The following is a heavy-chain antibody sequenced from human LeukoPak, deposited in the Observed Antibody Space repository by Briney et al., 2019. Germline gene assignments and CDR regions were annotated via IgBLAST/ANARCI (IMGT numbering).Heavy chain of an antibody. CDR1: GFTFSGSA. CDR3: TRLHGYSSGWYYFDY. D-gene: IGHD6-19*01. CDR2: IRSEANSYAT. J-gene: IGHJ4*02. Sequence: PGGSLRLSCAASGFTFSGSAMHWVRQASGKGLEWVGRIRSEANSYATAYAASVKGRFTISRDDSKNTAYLQMNSLKTEDTAVYYCTRLHGYSSGWYYFDYWGQGTLVTVSS. V-gene: IGHV3-73*01.